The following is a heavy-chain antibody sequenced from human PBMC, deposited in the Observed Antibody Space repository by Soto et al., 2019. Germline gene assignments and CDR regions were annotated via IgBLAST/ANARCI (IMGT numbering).Heavy chain of an antibody. D-gene: IGHD1-1*01. J-gene: IGHJ4*02. V-gene: IGHV3-13*01. CDR2: IGTAGDT. CDR1: GFTFSSYD. CDR3: AGPWNKQ. Sequence: GGSLRLSCAASGFTFSSYDMHWVRQATGKGLEWVSAIGTAGDTYYPGSVKGRFTISRDNAKNSLYLQMNSLRDEDTAVYYCAGPWNKQWGQGTPVTVSS.